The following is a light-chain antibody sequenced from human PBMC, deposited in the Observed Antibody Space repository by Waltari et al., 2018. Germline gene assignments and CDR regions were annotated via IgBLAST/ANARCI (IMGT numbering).Light chain of an antibody. V-gene: IGLV2-23*02. CDR2: EVS. Sequence: QSALTQPASVSGSPGQSITISCTGTSSDIGSHNIVSWYQQHPGKVPKLMIYEVSKRPSGVSNRFSGSKSGNRASLTISGLQAEDEADYYCCSYAGSSTLDVVFGGGTKLTVL. CDR3: CSYAGSSTLDVV. CDR1: SSDIGSHNI. J-gene: IGLJ2*01.